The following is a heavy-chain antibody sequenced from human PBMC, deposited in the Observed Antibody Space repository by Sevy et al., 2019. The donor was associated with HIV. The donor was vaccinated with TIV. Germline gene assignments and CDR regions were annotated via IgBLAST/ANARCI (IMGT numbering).Heavy chain of an antibody. J-gene: IGHJ6*02. V-gene: IGHV1-24*01. CDR2: FDPEDGET. CDR1: RYSLSEIS. CDR3: ATLDFWSDHPFYGTDV. Sequence: SSVKVSCKVSRYSLSEISMHWVRQAPGKGLEWMGGFDPEDGETIYAQKFQGRVTMTEDTSTDTAYMELRRLTSEDTAVYYCATLDFWSDHPFYGTDVWGQGTTVTVSS. D-gene: IGHD3-3*01.